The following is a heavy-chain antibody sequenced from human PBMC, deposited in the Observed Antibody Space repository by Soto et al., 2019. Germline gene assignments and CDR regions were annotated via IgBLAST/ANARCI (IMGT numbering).Heavy chain of an antibody. Sequence: HPGGSLRLSCAASGFTFSSYWMSWVRQAPGKGLEWVANIKQDGSEKYYVDSVKGRFTISRDNAKNSLYLQMNSLRAEDTAVYYCARSSLYYYDSSGYLPYDYWGQGTLVTVSS. CDR1: GFTFSSYW. CDR3: ARSSLYYYDSSGYLPYDY. J-gene: IGHJ4*02. D-gene: IGHD3-22*01. CDR2: IKQDGSEK. V-gene: IGHV3-7*03.